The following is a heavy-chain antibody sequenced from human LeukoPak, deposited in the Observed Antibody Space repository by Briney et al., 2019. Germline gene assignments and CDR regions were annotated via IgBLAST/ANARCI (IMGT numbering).Heavy chain of an antibody. V-gene: IGHV4-4*07. Sequence: SETLSLTCTVSGGSIGSYYWSWIRQPAGKGLEWIGRIYTSGSTNYNASLKSRVSMSVDTSKNQFSLKLSSVTAVDTAVFYCARENSGSYREFDYWGQGTLVTVSS. CDR2: IYTSGST. CDR1: GGSIGSYY. J-gene: IGHJ4*02. CDR3: ARENSGSYREFDY. D-gene: IGHD1-26*01.